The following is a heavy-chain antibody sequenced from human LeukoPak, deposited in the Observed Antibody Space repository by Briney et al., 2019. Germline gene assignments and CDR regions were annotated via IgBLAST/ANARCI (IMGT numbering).Heavy chain of an antibody. Sequence: GASVKASCKASGYTFTGYYMHWVRQAPGQGLEWMGWINPNSGGTNYAQKFQGRVTMTRDTSISTAYMELSRLRSDDTAVYYCARESELSFHTFSYWGQGTLVTVSS. CDR3: ARESELSFHTFSY. V-gene: IGHV1-2*02. J-gene: IGHJ4*02. CDR1: GYTFTGYY. CDR2: INPNSGGT. D-gene: IGHD3-3*02.